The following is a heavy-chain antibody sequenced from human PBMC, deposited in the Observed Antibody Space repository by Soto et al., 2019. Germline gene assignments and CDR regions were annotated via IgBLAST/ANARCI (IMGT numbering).Heavy chain of an antibody. J-gene: IGHJ5*02. V-gene: IGHV4-61*03. Sequence: HVQLQESGPGLVKPSETLSLTCAVSGGSVNSYTHYWSWIRQPPGKVLEWIGHIYYNGTTYYNPSLKLRVNLSVDTSKNHFSLKMRSVTAADTAVYYCARVDYGDYPGFDPWGQGTLVTVSS. D-gene: IGHD4-17*01. CDR1: GGSVNSYTHY. CDR2: IYYNGTT. CDR3: ARVDYGDYPGFDP.